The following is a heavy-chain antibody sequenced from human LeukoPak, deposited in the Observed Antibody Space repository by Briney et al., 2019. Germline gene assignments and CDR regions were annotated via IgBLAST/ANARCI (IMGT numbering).Heavy chain of an antibody. V-gene: IGHV4-39*01. J-gene: IGHJ4*02. CDR3: ARHHSGCHDY. Sequence: PSETLSLTCTVSGGSISRSGFYWGWIRPPPGKGLEWIGTIYYSGTPYYNPSLKSRVPISVDTSKNQFSLKLSSVTAADTAVYYCARHHSGCHDYWGQGTLVTVSS. CDR1: GGSISRSGFY. D-gene: IGHD1-26*01. CDR2: IYYSGTP.